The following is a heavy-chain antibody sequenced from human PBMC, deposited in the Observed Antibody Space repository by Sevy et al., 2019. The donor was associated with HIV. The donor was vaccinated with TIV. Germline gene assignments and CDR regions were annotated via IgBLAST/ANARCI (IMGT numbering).Heavy chain of an antibody. CDR1: GLIFSSYA. J-gene: IGHJ4*02. CDR3: AKDLDCSTSSCYGELFDY. D-gene: IGHD2-2*01. Sequence: GGSLRLSCAASGLIFSSYAMSWVRQAPGKGLEWVSATIGSGGTTFYADSVKGLFTISRDNSKNTQYLQMNSLRAEDTAVYDCAKDLDCSTSSCYGELFDYWGQGTLVTVSS. CDR2: TIGSGGTT. V-gene: IGHV3-23*01.